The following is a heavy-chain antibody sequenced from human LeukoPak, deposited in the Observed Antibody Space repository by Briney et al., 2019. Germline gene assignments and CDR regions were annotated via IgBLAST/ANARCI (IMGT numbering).Heavy chain of an antibody. Sequence: SQTLSLTCVVSGDSVSSKNGAWNWIRQSPSRGLEWLGRTYYRSKWYNDYAESMEGRMTISQDTSKNQYSLHPNSVTPDDTAVYYCARDFGTSGWHTFDYWGQGTLVTVSS. D-gene: IGHD6-19*01. J-gene: IGHJ4*02. CDR3: ARDFGTSGWHTFDY. V-gene: IGHV6-1*01. CDR2: TYYRSKWYN. CDR1: GDSVSSKNGA.